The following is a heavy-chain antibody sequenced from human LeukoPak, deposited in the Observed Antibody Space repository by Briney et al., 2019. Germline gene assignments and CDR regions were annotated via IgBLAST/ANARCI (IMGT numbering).Heavy chain of an antibody. CDR1: GFTFTNYA. Sequence: GGSLRLSCAASGFTFTNYAMSWVRWVRQAPGKGLEWVSAISSSSSYIYYADSVKGRFTISRDNAKNSLHLQMNSLRDEDTAVYYCARGGFDAFDIWGQGTMVTVSS. V-gene: IGHV3-21*01. CDR3: ARGGFDAFDI. J-gene: IGHJ3*02. CDR2: ISSSSSYI. D-gene: IGHD3-16*01.